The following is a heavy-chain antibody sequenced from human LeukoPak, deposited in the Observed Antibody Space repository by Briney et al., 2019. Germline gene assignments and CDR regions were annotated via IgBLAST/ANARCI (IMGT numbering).Heavy chain of an antibody. V-gene: IGHV3-74*01. Sequence: GGSLRLSCAASGFTFNTYWMHWVRQAPGKGLVWVSHINPDGSQTNYADSVTGRFTISRDNPKNTLYLQMNSLRAEDTAVYYCAKPMYYYDSSGSQTGVYWGQGTLVTVSS. J-gene: IGHJ4*02. D-gene: IGHD3-22*01. CDR3: AKPMYYYDSSGSQTGVY. CDR2: INPDGSQT. CDR1: GFTFNTYW.